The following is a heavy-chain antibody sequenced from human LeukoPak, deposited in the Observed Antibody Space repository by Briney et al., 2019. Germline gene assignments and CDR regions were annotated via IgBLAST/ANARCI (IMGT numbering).Heavy chain of an antibody. D-gene: IGHD5-24*01. CDR3: VRLGRDGYTYGAAY. Sequence: PGGSLRLSCRASGFPLSSYWVSWVRQAPGKGLEWVAMIDQDGGEEHYLDSVKGRCTISRDNAKNALYLEMNSLRVEDTAFYYCVRLGRDGYTYGAAYWGQGALVTVSS. V-gene: IGHV3-7*03. CDR2: IDQDGGEE. J-gene: IGHJ1*01. CDR1: GFPLSSYW.